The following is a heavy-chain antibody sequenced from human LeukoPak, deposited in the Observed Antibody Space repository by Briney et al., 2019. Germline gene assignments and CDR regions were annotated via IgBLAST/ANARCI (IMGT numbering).Heavy chain of an antibody. D-gene: IGHD3-10*02. CDR1: GFIFSSYA. V-gene: IGHV3-23*01. J-gene: IGHJ4*02. CDR2: ISGGGGST. CDR3: AKGVYTYGRGAFDY. Sequence: GGSLRLSYAASGFIFSSYAMSWVRQAPGKGLEWVSSISGGGGSTYYADSVKGRFTISRDNPKNTQYLQMNSLRAEDTAVYYCAKGVYTYGRGAFDYWGQGTLVTVSS.